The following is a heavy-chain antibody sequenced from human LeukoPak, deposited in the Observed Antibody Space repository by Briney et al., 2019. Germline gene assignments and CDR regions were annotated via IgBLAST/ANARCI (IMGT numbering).Heavy chain of an antibody. CDR3: ARDRGYCSSTSCSNYGMDV. V-gene: IGHV4-59*01. Sequence: SGTLSLTCTVSGGSISSYYWSWIRQPPGKGLEWIGYIYYSGSTNYNPSLKSRVTISVDTSKNQFSLKLSSVTAADTAVYYCARDRGYCSSTSCSNYGMDVWGQGTTVTVSS. D-gene: IGHD2-2*01. CDR2: IYYSGST. J-gene: IGHJ6*02. CDR1: GGSISSYY.